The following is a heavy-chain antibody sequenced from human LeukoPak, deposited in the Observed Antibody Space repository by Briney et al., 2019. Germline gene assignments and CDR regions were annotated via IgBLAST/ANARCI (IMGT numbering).Heavy chain of an antibody. D-gene: IGHD3-3*01. J-gene: IGHJ4*02. V-gene: IGHV1-69*13. CDR3: ARARRDYDFWSGPEGYFDY. CDR2: IIPIFGTA. Sequence: SVKVSCKASGGTFSSYAISWVRQAPGQGLEWMGGIIPIFGTANYAQKFQGRVTITADESTSTAYMELSSLRSEDTAVYYCARARRDYDFWSGPEGYFDYWGQGTLVTVSS. CDR1: GGTFSSYA.